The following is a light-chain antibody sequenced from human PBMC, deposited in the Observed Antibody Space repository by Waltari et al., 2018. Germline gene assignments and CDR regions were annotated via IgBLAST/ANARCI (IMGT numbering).Light chain of an antibody. CDR2: AAS. CDR3: QQLYSYPFT. CDR1: QGISKY. V-gene: IGKV1-9*01. Sequence: DIQLTQSPSFLCASVGDRVTITCRDSQGISKYLAWYQQKPGKAPKLLIYAASTLQAGVPSRFSGRGSGTEFTLTISSLPPEDFATYYCQQLYSYPFTFGPGTKVDIK. J-gene: IGKJ3*01.